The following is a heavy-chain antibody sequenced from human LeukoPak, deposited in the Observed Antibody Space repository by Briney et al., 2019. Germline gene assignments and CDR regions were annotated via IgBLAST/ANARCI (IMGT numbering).Heavy chain of an antibody. J-gene: IGHJ6*03. V-gene: IGHV4-59*02. CDR1: GVSVSDFY. Sequence: PSETLSLTCSVSGVSVSDFYWSWIRQCPGKELEWIGYIYYGGSTTDRPSLKSRVSISRDTSRNQLSLKLTAMTAADTAVYYCARNGGSRFFYMDIWGEGTTVSVS. CDR2: IYYGGST. CDR3: ARNGGSRFFYMDI. D-gene: IGHD3-16*01.